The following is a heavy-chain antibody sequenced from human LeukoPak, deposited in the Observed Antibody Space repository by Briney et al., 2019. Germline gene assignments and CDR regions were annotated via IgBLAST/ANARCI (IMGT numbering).Heavy chain of an antibody. V-gene: IGHV3-64*01. D-gene: IGHD3-22*01. CDR3: ASTSANTYYHDSSGYYYNY. CDR1: GFTFSSYA. Sequence: GGSLRLSCAASGFTFSSYAMHWVRQAPGKGLEYVSAISSNGGSTYYANSVKGRFTISRDNSKNTLYLQMGSLRAEDMAVYYCASTSANTYYHDSSGYYYNYWGQGTLVTVSS. CDR2: ISSNGGST. J-gene: IGHJ4*02.